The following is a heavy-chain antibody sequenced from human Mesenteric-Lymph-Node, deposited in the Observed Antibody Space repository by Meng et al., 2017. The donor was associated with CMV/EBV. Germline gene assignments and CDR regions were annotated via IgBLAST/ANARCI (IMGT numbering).Heavy chain of an antibody. CDR2: ISRSGNSI. J-gene: IGHJ4*02. Sequence: GGSLRLSCAPSGFTFSSYEMNWVRQAPGKGLEWVSHISRSGNSILYADSVKGRFTISRDNANNSLYLQMNSLRAEDTAVYYCARRYSSSSGRNFDYWGQGTLVTVSS. CDR1: GFTFSSYE. V-gene: IGHV3-48*03. D-gene: IGHD6-6*01. CDR3: ARRYSSSSGRNFDY.